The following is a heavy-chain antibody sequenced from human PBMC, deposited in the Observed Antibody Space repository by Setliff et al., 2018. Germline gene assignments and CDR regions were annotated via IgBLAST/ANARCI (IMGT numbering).Heavy chain of an antibody. D-gene: IGHD3-10*01. Sequence: SETLSLTCAVSSYSISTNYYWGWIRQPPGKGLEWIGSIYHSGSTYYNPSLKSRVTISVDTSKNQFSLKLTSVTAADTAVYYCARVGAVNYDFDSGGQGTLVTVSS. J-gene: IGHJ4*02. CDR1: SYSISTNYY. CDR3: ARVGAVNYDFDS. CDR2: IYHSGST. V-gene: IGHV4-38-2*01.